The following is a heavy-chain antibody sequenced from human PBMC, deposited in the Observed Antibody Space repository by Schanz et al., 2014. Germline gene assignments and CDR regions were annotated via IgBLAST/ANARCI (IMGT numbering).Heavy chain of an antibody. CDR2: VYHSGTT. D-gene: IGHD5-12*01. V-gene: IGHV4-59*08. J-gene: IGHJ4*02. CDR1: GGSISTYY. Sequence: QVQLQESGPGLVKPSETLSLTCSVSGGSISTYYWTWIRQPPGKGLEWIGYVYHSGTTNYTPSLKGRAPMSVDPPKTPFSLKLTSVPAADTAVYYCARQGGYAPFDYWGQGTLVTVSS. CDR3: ARQGGYAPFDY.